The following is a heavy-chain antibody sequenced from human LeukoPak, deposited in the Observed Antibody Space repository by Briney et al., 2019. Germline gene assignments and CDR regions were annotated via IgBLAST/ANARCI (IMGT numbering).Heavy chain of an antibody. CDR2: VKQDGSAK. J-gene: IGHJ3*02. CDR3: ARDGDFWSAQGAFDI. V-gene: IGHV3-7*01. Sequence: GGSLRLSCAASGFTFSSYWMSWVRLAPGKGLEWVANVKQDGSAKFYVESVKGRFTISRDNAKKSLYLQMNSLRAEDTAVYFCARDGDFWSAQGAFDIWGQGTMVTASS. CDR1: GFTFSSYW. D-gene: IGHD3-3*01.